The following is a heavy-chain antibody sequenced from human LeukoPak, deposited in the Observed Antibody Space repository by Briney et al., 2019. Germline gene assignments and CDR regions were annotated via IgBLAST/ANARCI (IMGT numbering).Heavy chain of an antibody. V-gene: IGHV3-7*01. J-gene: IGHJ4*02. Sequence: PGGSLRLSCADSGFIFSNYWMSWVRQAPGKGLEWVANMNEDGSHVYYVGSVKGRFTISRDNAKSSLYLRMNSLRAEDTAVYYCATHSGFRHDYWGQGTLVTVSS. CDR1: GFIFSNYW. CDR3: ATHSGFRHDY. D-gene: IGHD5-18*01. CDR2: MNEDGSHV.